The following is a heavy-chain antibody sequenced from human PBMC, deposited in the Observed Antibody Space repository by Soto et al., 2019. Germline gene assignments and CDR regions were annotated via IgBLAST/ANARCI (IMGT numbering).Heavy chain of an antibody. CDR2: IDPGDSSA. Sequence: GESLKISCHGSGYTFFSFWIVWVRQVPGKGLERVGRIDPGDSSATYSPNFQGHVTISADRSTRSAYLQWRSLRASDTAIYFCARRHCRRADCYSGSWGQGSLVPVSS. CDR3: ARRHCRRADCYSGS. V-gene: IGHV5-10-1*01. D-gene: IGHD2-21*02. J-gene: IGHJ4*02. CDR1: GYTFFSFW.